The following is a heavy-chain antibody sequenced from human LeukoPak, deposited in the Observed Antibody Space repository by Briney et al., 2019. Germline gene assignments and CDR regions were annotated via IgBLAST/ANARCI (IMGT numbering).Heavy chain of an antibody. Sequence: GGSLRLSCAASGFTFSSYAMHWVRQAPGKGLEWVAVISYDGSNKYYADSVKGRFTISRDNSKNTLYLQMNSLRAEDTAVYYCASAYYYDSSGHFDYWGQGTLVTVSS. D-gene: IGHD3-22*01. CDR2: ISYDGSNK. CDR1: GFTFSSYA. J-gene: IGHJ4*02. V-gene: IGHV3-30*04. CDR3: ASAYYYDSSGHFDY.